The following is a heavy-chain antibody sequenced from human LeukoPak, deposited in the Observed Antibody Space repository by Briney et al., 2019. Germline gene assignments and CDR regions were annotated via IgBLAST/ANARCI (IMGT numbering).Heavy chain of an antibody. Sequence: GASVKVSCKASGYTFTSYAMHWVRQAPGQRLEWMGWINAGNGNTKYSQEFQGRVTITRDTSASPAYMELRSLRSEDMAVYYCARGQRITIFGVVIFGSNWFDPWGQGTLVTVSS. CDR3: ARGQRITIFGVVIFGSNWFDP. D-gene: IGHD3-3*01. J-gene: IGHJ5*02. V-gene: IGHV1-3*03. CDR1: GYTFTSYA. CDR2: INAGNGNT.